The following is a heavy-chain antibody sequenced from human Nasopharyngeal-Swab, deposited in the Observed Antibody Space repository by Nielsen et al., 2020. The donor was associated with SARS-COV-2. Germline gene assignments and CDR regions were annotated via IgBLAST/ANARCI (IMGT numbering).Heavy chain of an antibody. D-gene: IGHD3-3*01. J-gene: IGHJ3*02. Sequence: VRQAPGKGLEWVSYISSSSSTIYYADSVKSRFTISRDNAKNSLYLQMNSLRDEDTAVYYCARDGYYDFWSGYPDAFDIWGQGTMVTVSS. CDR2: ISSSSSTI. CDR3: ARDGYYDFWSGYPDAFDI. V-gene: IGHV3-48*02.